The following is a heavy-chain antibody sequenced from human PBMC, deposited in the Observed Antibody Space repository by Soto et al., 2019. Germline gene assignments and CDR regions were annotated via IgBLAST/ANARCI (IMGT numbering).Heavy chain of an antibody. CDR2: ISSSSSYI. D-gene: IGHD6-13*01. Sequence: PGGSLRLSCAASGFTFSIYCMNWVRQAPGNGLEWVSSISSSSSYIYYADSVKGRFTISRDNAKNSLYLQMNSLRAEDTAVYYCARDPIPEHSSSWYGYNWFDPWGQGTLVTVSS. J-gene: IGHJ5*02. V-gene: IGHV3-21*01. CDR3: ARDPIPEHSSSWYGYNWFDP. CDR1: GFTFSIYC.